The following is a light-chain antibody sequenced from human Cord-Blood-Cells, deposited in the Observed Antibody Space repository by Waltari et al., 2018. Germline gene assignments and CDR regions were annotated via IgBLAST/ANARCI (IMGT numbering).Light chain of an antibody. CDR1: SSDVGSYNL. V-gene: IGLV2-23*01. J-gene: IGLJ3*02. CDR3: CSYAGSSTWV. CDR2: EGS. Sequence: QSALTQPAPVSGSPGQSITIPCTGTSSDVGSYNLVSWYQQHPGKAPKLMIYEGSKRPSGVSSCFSGCKSGDTACLTICGLQAEDEADYYCCSYAGSSTWVFGGGSKLTVL.